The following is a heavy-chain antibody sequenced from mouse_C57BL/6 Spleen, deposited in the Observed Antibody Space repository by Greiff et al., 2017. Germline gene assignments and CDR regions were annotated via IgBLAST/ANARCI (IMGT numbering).Heavy chain of an antibody. D-gene: IGHD2-2*01. CDR1: GYTFTSYG. V-gene: IGHV1-81*01. CDR3: AFGIMVTTRRDY. Sequence: VQLVESGAELARPGASVKLSCKASGYTFTSYGISWVKQRTGQGLEWIGEIYPRSGNTYYNEKFKGKATLTADKSSSTAYMELRSLTSEDSAVYFCAFGIMVTTRRDYWGQGTTLTVSS. CDR2: IYPRSGNT. J-gene: IGHJ2*01.